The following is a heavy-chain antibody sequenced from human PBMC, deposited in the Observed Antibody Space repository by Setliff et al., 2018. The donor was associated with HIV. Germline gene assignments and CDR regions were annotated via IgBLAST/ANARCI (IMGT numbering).Heavy chain of an antibody. CDR2: ISSTGNI. V-gene: IGHV4-4*09. CDR1: GDSISGYF. CDR3: ARDGRYSFGYNWFDP. Sequence: PSETLSLTCTVSGDSISGYFWTWIRQPPMKGLEWIGYISSTGNINSNPSLRSRVTMSLDASKRHFSLRLTSITAADTAVYYCARDGRYSFGYNWFDPWGQGTLVTVSS. J-gene: IGHJ5*02. D-gene: IGHD5-18*01.